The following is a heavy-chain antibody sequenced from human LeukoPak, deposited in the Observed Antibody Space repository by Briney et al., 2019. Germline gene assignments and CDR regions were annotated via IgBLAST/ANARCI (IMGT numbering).Heavy chain of an antibody. CDR1: KFTVSSTY. Sequence: GGSLRLSCAASKFTVSSTYMSWVRQAPGKGLEWVSVLYTTGSTYYADSVKGRFTISRDNSKNTLYLQMNSLRAEDTAVYYCASRSSSSWYYYYYYMDVWGKGTTVTVSS. V-gene: IGHV3-66*01. D-gene: IGHD6-13*01. CDR2: LYTTGST. CDR3: ASRSSSSWYYYYYYMDV. J-gene: IGHJ6*03.